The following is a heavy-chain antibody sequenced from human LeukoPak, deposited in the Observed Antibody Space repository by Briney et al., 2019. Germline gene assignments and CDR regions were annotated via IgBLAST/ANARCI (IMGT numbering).Heavy chain of an antibody. Sequence: ASVKVSCKASGYTFTSYAMNWVRQAPGQGLEWMGWINTNTGNPTYAQGFTGRFVFSLDTSVSTAYLQISSLRAEDTAVYYCARDQSKGGAYQDILTGPPFFDYWGQGTLVTVSS. CDR1: GYTFTSYA. CDR3: ARDQSKGGAYQDILTGPPFFDY. D-gene: IGHD3-9*01. J-gene: IGHJ4*02. CDR2: INTNTGNP. V-gene: IGHV7-4-1*02.